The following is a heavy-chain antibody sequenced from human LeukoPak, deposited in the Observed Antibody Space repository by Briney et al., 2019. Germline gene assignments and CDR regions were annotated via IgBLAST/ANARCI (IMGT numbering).Heavy chain of an antibody. J-gene: IGHJ5*02. Sequence: GGSLRLSCAASGFTFSSYWMSWVRQAPGKGLEWVANIKQDGSEKYYVDSVKGRFTISRDNAKNSLYLQMNSLRAEDTAVYYCARFGGYYDFWGGPNWFDPWGQGTLVTVSS. CDR3: ARFGGYYDFWGGPNWFDP. CDR1: GFTFSSYW. D-gene: IGHD3-3*01. CDR2: IKQDGSEK. V-gene: IGHV3-7*01.